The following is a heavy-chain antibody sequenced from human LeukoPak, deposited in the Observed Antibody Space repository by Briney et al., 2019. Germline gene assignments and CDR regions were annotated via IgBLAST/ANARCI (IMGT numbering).Heavy chain of an antibody. Sequence: ESGPTLVNPTQTLTLTRTFSGFSLSTSGMCVSWIRQPPGKALEWLARIDWDDDKYYSTSLKTRLTISKDTSKNQVVLTMTNIDPVDTATYYCARIYVDTAMGNNWFDPWGQGTLVTVSS. CDR2: IDWDDDK. CDR1: GFSLSTSGMC. CDR3: ARIYVDTAMGNNWFDP. J-gene: IGHJ5*02. D-gene: IGHD5-18*01. V-gene: IGHV2-70*11.